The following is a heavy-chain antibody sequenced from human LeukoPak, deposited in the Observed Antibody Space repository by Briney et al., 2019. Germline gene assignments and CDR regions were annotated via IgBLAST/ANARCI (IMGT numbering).Heavy chain of an antibody. D-gene: IGHD4-17*01. J-gene: IGHJ4*02. CDR1: GFTFRDYY. Sequence: GGSLRLSCAASGFTFRDYYMNWIRQAPGKGLEWISYICGSGSTIYYADSVKGRFTISRDNAKNSVYLQMNSLRADDTAVYYCARAPMTTVTESVDWGQGTLVTVSS. CDR2: ICGSGSTI. V-gene: IGHV3-11*01. CDR3: ARAPMTTVTESVD.